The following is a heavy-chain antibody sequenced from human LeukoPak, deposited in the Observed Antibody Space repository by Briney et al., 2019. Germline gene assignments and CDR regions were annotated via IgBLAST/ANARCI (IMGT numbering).Heavy chain of an antibody. CDR1: GGSFSGYY. J-gene: IGHJ6*03. Sequence: SETLSLTCAVYGGSFSGYYWSWIRQPPGKGLEWIGEINHSGSTNYNPSLQSRVTISVDTSKNQFSLKLSSVNAADTAVYYCARLLRPSGSYSYYYYYMDVWGKGTTVTVSS. CDR2: INHSGST. CDR3: ARLLRPSGSYSYYYYYMDV. V-gene: IGHV4-34*01. D-gene: IGHD1-26*01.